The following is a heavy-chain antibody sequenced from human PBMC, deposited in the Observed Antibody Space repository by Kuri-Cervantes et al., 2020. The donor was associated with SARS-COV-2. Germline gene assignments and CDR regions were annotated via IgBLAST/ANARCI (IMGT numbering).Heavy chain of an antibody. V-gene: IGHV3-21*01. CDR3: GRHRGYCSGGGCYSTGFSFDY. D-gene: IGHD2-15*01. CDR2: ISSGSDYI. J-gene: IGHJ4*02. CDR1: EFTFSSYD. Sequence: GGSLRLSCAASEFTFSSYDMTWVRQAPGMGLEWVSSISSGSDYIYYADSVKGRFTVSRDNAENSLYLQMNSLGVGDTAVYYCGRHRGYCSGGGCYSTGFSFDYWGQGALVTASS.